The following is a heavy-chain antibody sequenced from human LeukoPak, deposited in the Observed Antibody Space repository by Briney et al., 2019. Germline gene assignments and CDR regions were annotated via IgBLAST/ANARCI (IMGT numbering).Heavy chain of an antibody. CDR3: ARVGGSRGYYYYYMDV. V-gene: IGHV4-59*01. D-gene: IGHD1-26*01. Sequence: SETLSLTCTVSGGSISSYYWSWIRQPPGKGLEWIGYIYYSGSTNYNPSLKSRVTISVDTSKNQFSLKLSSVTAADTAVYYCARVGGSRGYYYYYMDVWGKGTTVTISS. CDR1: GGSISSYY. CDR2: IYYSGST. J-gene: IGHJ6*03.